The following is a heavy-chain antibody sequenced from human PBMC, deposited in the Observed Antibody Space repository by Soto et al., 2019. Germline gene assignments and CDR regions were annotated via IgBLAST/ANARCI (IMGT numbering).Heavy chain of an antibody. CDR2: ISGSVGRA. Sequence: GGSLRLSCAASGFTFSSYAMSWVRQAPGKGLEWVSTISGSVGRAFYTDSVKGRFTISRDSSKNTLYLQMNSLRAEDTAVYYCAKDRRVTYYYDSSGYSRFDYWGQGTLVTVSS. V-gene: IGHV3-23*01. D-gene: IGHD3-22*01. J-gene: IGHJ4*02. CDR1: GFTFSSYA. CDR3: AKDRRVTYYYDSSGYSRFDY.